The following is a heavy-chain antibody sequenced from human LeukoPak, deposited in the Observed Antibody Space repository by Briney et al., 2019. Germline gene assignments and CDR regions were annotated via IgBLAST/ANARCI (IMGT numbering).Heavy chain of an antibody. CDR1: GFTFSSYS. J-gene: IGHJ4*02. V-gene: IGHV3-48*01. CDR3: AGVGLLGADYY. CDR2: ISSSSSTI. D-gene: IGHD1-26*01. Sequence: PGGSLRLSCAASGFTFSSYSMNWVRQAPGKGLEWVSYISSSSSTIYYADSVKGRFTISRDNAKNSLYLQMNSLRAEDTAVYYCAGVGLLGADYYWGQGTLVTVSS.